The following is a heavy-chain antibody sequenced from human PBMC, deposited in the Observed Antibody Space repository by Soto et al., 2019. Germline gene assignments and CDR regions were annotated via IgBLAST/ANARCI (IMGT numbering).Heavy chain of an antibody. D-gene: IGHD2-2*01. CDR3: ARGRHCTSISCFGFPNTRFDP. CDR2: VYNSGST. V-gene: IGHV4-59*12. CDR1: GGSTSRDY. J-gene: IGHJ5*02. Sequence: SETLSLTCTFSGGSTSRDYWGWIRQPPGKGLEWIAHVYNSGSTSYNPSLRSRVTISLDTAREQLSLRLTSVTAADTAVYYCARGRHCTSISCFGFPNTRFDPWGQGTLVTVSS.